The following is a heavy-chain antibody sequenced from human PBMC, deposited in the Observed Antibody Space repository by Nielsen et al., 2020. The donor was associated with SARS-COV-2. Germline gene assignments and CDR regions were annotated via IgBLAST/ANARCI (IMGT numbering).Heavy chain of an antibody. V-gene: IGHV4-30-4*01. CDR1: GDSISGSDYY. Sequence: SETLSLTCSVSGDSISGSDYYWTWIRQPPGKGREWIGYIYYSGYTSYNPSLKSRVTISVDTSENQFSLELRSVTAADTTVYYCARDAYGDSSFYSYGLDVWCQGTTVAVSS. D-gene: IGHD4-17*01. J-gene: IGHJ6*02. CDR3: ARDAYGDSSFYSYGLDV. CDR2: IYYSGYT.